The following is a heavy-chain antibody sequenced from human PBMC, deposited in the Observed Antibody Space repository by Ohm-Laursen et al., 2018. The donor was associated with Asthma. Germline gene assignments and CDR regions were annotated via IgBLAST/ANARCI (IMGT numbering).Heavy chain of an antibody. J-gene: IGHJ4*02. CDR3: ARGTFYYESTGYYFFDH. Sequence: TLSLTCTVSGDSISGSSYSWGWIRQHPGKGLEWIGYIYYSGITYSNPSLRSRVSISVDTSKNQFSLKLSPVTAADTAVYYCARGTFYYESTGYYFFDHWGQGALVTVSS. V-gene: IGHV4-31*03. D-gene: IGHD3-22*01. CDR1: GDSISGSSYS. CDR2: IYYSGIT.